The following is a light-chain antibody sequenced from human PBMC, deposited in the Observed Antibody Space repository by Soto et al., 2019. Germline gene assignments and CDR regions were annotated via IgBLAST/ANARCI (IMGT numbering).Light chain of an antibody. V-gene: IGKV3-20*01. CDR2: GAS. CDR3: QQNGSSPAWT. J-gene: IGKJ1*01. CDR1: QSVSGRY. Sequence: EIVLTQSPGTLSLSPGERATLSCRASQSVSGRYLAWYQQKPGQAPRLLIYGASSRATGIPDRFSGSGCGTDCTIAIGRLAPEDSAVYYCQQNGSSPAWTFGEGTKVEIK.